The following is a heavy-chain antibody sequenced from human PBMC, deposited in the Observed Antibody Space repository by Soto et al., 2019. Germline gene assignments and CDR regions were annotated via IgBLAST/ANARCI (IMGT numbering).Heavy chain of an antibody. V-gene: IGHV3-9*01. CDR2: ISWESGSI. CDR1: GFNFDDYA. J-gene: IGHJ3*02. Sequence: PGGSLRLSCAASGFNFDDYAMHWVRQIPGKGLEWVSGISWESGSIGYADSVKGRFSISRDNAKNSLYLQMNSLRAEDTALYYCAKARSWFGELLSGPDAFDIWGQGTMVTVSS. D-gene: IGHD3-10*01. CDR3: AKARSWFGELLSGPDAFDI.